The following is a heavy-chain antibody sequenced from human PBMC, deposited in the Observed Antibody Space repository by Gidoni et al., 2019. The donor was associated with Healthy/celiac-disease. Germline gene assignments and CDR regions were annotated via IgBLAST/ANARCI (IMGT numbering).Heavy chain of an antibody. CDR2: IWYDGSNK. CDR3: ARSPRRIPGSSEYFDY. D-gene: IGHD6-6*01. J-gene: IGHJ4*02. CDR1: GFTFSSYG. V-gene: IGHV3-33*01. Sequence: QVQLVESGGGVVQPGRSLRLSCAASGFTFSSYGMHWVRQAPGKGLEWVAVIWYDGSNKYYADSVKGRFTISRDNSKNTLYLQMNSLRAEDTAVYYCARSPRRIPGSSEYFDYWGQGTLVTVSS.